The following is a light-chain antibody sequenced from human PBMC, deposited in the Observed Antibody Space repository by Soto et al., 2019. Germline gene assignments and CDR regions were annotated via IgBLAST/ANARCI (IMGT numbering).Light chain of an antibody. Sequence: DIQMTQSPSSLSASVEDRVTITCRASQSISSFLNWFQQKPGKAPKLLSYAASSLPSGVPSRFSGSGSRKEFTLTISSLQLEDLATYYCQQSYSSPFTFGGGTNVEIK. CDR3: QQSYSSPFT. CDR1: QSISSF. CDR2: AAS. V-gene: IGKV1-39*01. J-gene: IGKJ4*01.